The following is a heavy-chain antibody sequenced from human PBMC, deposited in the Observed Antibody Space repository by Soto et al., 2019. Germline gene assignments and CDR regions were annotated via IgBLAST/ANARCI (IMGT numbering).Heavy chain of an antibody. CDR1: GGTFSSYA. Sequence: SVKVSCKASGGTFSSYAISWVRQAPGQGLEWMGGIIPIFGTANYAQKFQGRVTITADESTSTAYMELGSLRSEDTAVYYCARDRVISIAPAGRNAIDFWCQATMLT. CDR3: ARDRVISIAPAGRNAIDF. CDR2: IIPIFGTA. J-gene: IGHJ3*01. V-gene: IGHV1-69*13. D-gene: IGHD6-13*01.